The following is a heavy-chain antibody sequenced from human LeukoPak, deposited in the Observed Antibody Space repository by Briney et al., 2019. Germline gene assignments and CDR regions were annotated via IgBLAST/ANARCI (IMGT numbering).Heavy chain of an antibody. CDR1: GDSVSSSSVT. CDR3: ARRLTQYDCFDP. CDR2: TYYRSTWYN. V-gene: IGHV6-1*01. Sequence: SQTLSLTCAISGDSVSSSSVTWNWTRQSPSRGLEWLGRTYYRSTWYNDYAVSVRGRITVNPDTSKNQFSLHLNSVTPEDTAVYYCARRLTQYDCFDPWGQGILVTVSS. D-gene: IGHD2-2*01. J-gene: IGHJ5*02.